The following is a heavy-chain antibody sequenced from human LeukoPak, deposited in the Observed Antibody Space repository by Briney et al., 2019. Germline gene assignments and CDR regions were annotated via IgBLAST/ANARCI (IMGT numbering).Heavy chain of an antibody. CDR3: ARETRTIFGVVIISSFDY. CDR2: IYYSGST. V-gene: IGHV4-59*01. CDR1: GNSISTYY. Sequence: SETLSLTCTVSGNSISTYYWSWIRQPPGQVLEWIGYIYYSGSTNYNPSLKSRVTISVDTSKNQFSLKLTSVTAADTAVYYCARETRTIFGVVIISSFDYWGQGTLVTVSS. J-gene: IGHJ4*02. D-gene: IGHD3-3*01.